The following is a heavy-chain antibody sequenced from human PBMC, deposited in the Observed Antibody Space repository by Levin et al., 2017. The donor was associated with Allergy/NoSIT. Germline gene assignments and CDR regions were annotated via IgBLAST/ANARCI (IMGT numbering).Heavy chain of an antibody. J-gene: IGHJ4*02. V-gene: IGHV3-33*01. D-gene: IGHD1-26*01. CDR2: IWYDGSNK. CDR3: ARDASGSYYGVSDY. CDR1: GFTFSSYG. Sequence: SCAASGFTFSSYGMHWVRQAPGKGLEWVAVIWYDGSNKYYADSVKGRFTISRDNSKNTLYLQMNSLRAEDTAVYYCARDASGSYYGVSDYWGQGTLVTVSS.